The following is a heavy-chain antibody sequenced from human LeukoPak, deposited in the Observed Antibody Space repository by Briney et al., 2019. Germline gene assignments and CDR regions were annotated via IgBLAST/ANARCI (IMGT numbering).Heavy chain of an antibody. V-gene: IGHV3-23*01. Sequence: GGSLRLSCAASGFTFSGYAMSWVRQAPGKGLEWVSAISGSGSTTYYADSLKGRFTISRDNFKNTLYLQMNSLRVEDTAMYYFAKGYRELLYGSYFASWGQGTLVTLSS. CDR3: AKGYRELLYGSYFAS. D-gene: IGHD2-2*02. J-gene: IGHJ4*02. CDR2: ISGSGSTT. CDR1: GFTFSGYA.